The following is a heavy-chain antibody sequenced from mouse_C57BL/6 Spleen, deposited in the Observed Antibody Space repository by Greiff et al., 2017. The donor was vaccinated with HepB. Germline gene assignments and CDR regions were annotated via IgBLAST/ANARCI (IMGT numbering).Heavy chain of an antibody. V-gene: IGHV1-82*01. Sequence: QVQLKESGPELVKPGASVKISCKASGYAFSSSWMNWVKQRPGKGLEWIGRIYPGDGDTNYNGKFKGKATLTADKSSSTAYMQLSSRTSEYSAVYFCAREGIITTVVATYWYFDVWGTGTTVTVSS. J-gene: IGHJ1*03. CDR3: AREGIITTVVATYWYFDV. CDR2: IYPGDGDT. CDR1: GYAFSSSW. D-gene: IGHD1-1*01.